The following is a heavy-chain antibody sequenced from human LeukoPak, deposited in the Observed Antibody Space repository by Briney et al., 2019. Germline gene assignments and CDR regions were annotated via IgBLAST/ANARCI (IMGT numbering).Heavy chain of an antibody. CDR3: ARDGYCSSTSCYDAFDI. V-gene: IGHV4-61*02. D-gene: IGHD2-2*03. Sequence: SETLSLTCTVSGGSISSGSYFWSWIRQPAGKGLEWIGRIYTSGSTNYNPSLKSRVTISVDTSKNQFSLKLSSVTAADTAFYYCARDGYCSSTSCYDAFDIRGQGTMVTVSS. J-gene: IGHJ3*02. CDR2: IYTSGST. CDR1: GGSISSGSYF.